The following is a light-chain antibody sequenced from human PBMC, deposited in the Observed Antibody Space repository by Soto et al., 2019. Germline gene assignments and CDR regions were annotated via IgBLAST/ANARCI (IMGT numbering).Light chain of an antibody. CDR3: QQRYNWPPIT. CDR1: QSVNIY. V-gene: IGKV3-11*01. J-gene: IGKJ5*01. CDR2: DAS. Sequence: EIVLTQSPATLSLSPGERATLSCRASQSVNIYLAWYQQKPGQAPRLLIHDASNRAAGVPARFSGSGSGTDFTLTISSLEPEDFAVYYCQQRYNWPPITFGQGTRLEIK.